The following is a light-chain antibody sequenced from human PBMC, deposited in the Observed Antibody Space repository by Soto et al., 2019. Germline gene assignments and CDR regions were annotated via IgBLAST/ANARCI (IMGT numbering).Light chain of an antibody. CDR2: DAS. CDR1: SSDVGAYNH. J-gene: IGLJ3*02. Sequence: QSALTQPRSVSGSPGQSVTISCAGTSSDVGAYNHVSWYQQHPGKAPKLMIYDASKRPSGVPDRFSASKSGNTASLTISGLQAEDEADYYCCSYAGSYTGVFSGGTKLTVL. V-gene: IGLV2-11*01. CDR3: CSYAGSYTGV.